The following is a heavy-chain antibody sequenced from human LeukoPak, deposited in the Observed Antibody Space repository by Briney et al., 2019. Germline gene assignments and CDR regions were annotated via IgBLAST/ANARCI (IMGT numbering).Heavy chain of an antibody. CDR1: GYTFTSYG. Sequence: ASVKVSCKASGYTFTSYGISWVRQAPGQGLEWMGRINPNSGGTNYAQKFQGRVTMTRDTSISTAYMELSRLGSDDTAVYYCARGRYSGYDILILFDYWGQGTLVTVSS. CDR2: INPNSGGT. CDR3: ARGRYSGYDILILFDY. J-gene: IGHJ4*02. D-gene: IGHD5-12*01. V-gene: IGHV1-2*06.